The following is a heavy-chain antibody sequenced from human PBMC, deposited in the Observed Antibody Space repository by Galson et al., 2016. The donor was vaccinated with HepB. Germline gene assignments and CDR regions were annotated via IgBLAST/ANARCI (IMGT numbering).Heavy chain of an antibody. CDR1: GGSISNYF. Sequence: SETLSLTCTVSGGSISNYFWSWIRQPPGKGLEWIGYICKSGTTNYNSSLQSRVTISVDTSKNQFSLKLTSLTPADTAVYYWARDDRDGDYGGWFDPWGQGTLVTVSS. CDR3: ARDDRDGDYGGWFDP. CDR2: ICKSGTT. V-gene: IGHV4-59*01. D-gene: IGHD4-17*01. J-gene: IGHJ5*02.